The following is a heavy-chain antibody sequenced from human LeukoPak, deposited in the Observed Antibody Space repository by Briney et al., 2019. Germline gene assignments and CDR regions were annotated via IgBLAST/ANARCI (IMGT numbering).Heavy chain of an antibody. J-gene: IGHJ4*02. CDR3: AKVLTGSQAY. D-gene: IGHD7-27*01. V-gene: IGHV3-23*01. CDR1: GFTFGSYA. CDR2: ITGGGENT. Sequence: PGKSLRLSCAASGFTFGSYAMSWVRQAPGKGLEWVSTITGGGENTYYADSVRGRFTISRDNSKTTLHLQMNGLRPEDTAVYYCAKVLTGSQAYWGQGTLVTVSS.